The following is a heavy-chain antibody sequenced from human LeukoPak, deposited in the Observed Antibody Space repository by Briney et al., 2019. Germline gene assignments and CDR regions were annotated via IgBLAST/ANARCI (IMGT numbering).Heavy chain of an antibody. Sequence: PSETLSLTCTVSGGSISSSSYYWGWIRQPPGKGLEWIGSIYYSGSTNYNPSLKSRVTISVDTSKNQFSLKLSSVTAADTAVYYCARDRAIAADYFDYWGQGTLVTVSS. J-gene: IGHJ4*02. CDR2: IYYSGST. V-gene: IGHV4-39*07. CDR3: ARDRAIAADYFDY. D-gene: IGHD6-13*01. CDR1: GGSISSSSYY.